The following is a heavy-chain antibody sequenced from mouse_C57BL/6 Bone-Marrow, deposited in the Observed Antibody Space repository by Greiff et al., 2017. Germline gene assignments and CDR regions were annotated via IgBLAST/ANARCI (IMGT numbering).Heavy chain of an antibody. CDR2: IDPSDSYT. CDR1: GYTFTSYW. Sequence: VQLQQPGAELVKPGASVKLSCKASGYTFTSYWMQWVKQRPGQGLEWIGEIDPSDSYTNYNQKFKGKATLTVETSSSTAYMQLSSLTSEDSAVYYCARWGMAPFDYWGQGTTLTVSS. D-gene: IGHD2-3*01. V-gene: IGHV1-50*01. CDR3: ARWGMAPFDY. J-gene: IGHJ2*01.